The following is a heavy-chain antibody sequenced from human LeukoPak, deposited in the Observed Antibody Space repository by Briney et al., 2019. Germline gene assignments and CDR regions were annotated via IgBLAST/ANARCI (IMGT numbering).Heavy chain of an antibody. CDR2: ISSSGSTI. CDR1: GFTFSDYY. V-gene: IGHV3-11*01. CDR3: AKAAYGDYVNWFDP. D-gene: IGHD4-17*01. J-gene: IGHJ5*02. Sequence: GGSLRLSCAASGFTFSDYYMSWIRQAPGKGLEWVSYISSSGSTIYYADSVKGRFTISRDNAKNSLYLQMNSLRAEDTALYYCAKAAYGDYVNWFDPWGQGILVIVSS.